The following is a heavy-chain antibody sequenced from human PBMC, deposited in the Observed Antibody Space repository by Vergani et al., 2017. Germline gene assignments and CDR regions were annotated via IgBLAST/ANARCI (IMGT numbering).Heavy chain of an antibody. J-gene: IGHJ6*04. CDR2: ISYDGTEK. CDR3: AKDLVCFNCISCSFYMYV. Sequence: QVKLEESGGGVVQTGRSLRLSCAASGFSFGNYAMHWVRQAPGKGLEWVGGISYDGTEKKSADSVYGRFTISRDNSQNTVNLQMNSLRVDDTAVYYCAKDLVCFNCISCSFYMYVWGKGTPVTVTS. D-gene: IGHD2/OR15-2a*01. V-gene: IGHV3-30-3*02. CDR1: GFSFGNYA.